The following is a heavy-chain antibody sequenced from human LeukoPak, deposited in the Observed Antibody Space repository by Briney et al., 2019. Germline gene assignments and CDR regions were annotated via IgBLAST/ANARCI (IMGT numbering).Heavy chain of an antibody. J-gene: IGHJ4*02. CDR1: GFTFSSYA. V-gene: IGHV3-74*01. D-gene: IGHD5-12*01. CDR2: IRNDGKDA. Sequence: GGSLRLSCAASGFTFSSYAMSWVRQAPGKGLVWVSRIRNDGKDASYADSVKGRFTISRDNAKNTLYLQMNSLRAEDTATYHCARPIVTTINSLDDWGQGTLVTVSS. CDR3: ARPIVTTINSLDD.